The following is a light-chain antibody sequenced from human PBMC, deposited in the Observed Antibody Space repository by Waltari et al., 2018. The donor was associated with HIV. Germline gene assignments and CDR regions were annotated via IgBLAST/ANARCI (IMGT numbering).Light chain of an antibody. Sequence: AVTQPASVSGLPGQSTTISCTGDDPYFGLYNFVSWYQQHSGKPPRLILYDVDSRASGVSDRFSGSMSGNTASLTISGLRAEDEGHYYCASFTGDNTVIFGGGTEVTVL. CDR3: ASFTGDNTVI. V-gene: IGLV2-14*03. J-gene: IGLJ2*01. CDR1: DPYFGLYNF. CDR2: DVD.